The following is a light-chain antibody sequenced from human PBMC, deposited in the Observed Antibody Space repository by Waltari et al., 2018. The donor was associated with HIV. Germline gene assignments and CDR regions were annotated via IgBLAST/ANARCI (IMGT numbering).Light chain of an antibody. CDR3: GTWDTSLGAGV. CDR1: SSKFGNDF. V-gene: IGLV1-51*01. CDR2: DND. J-gene: IGLJ3*02. Sequence: QSVLTQPPSVSAAPGQKVTLSCSGSSSKFGNDFVSWYQHLPGAAPKLLIYDNDKRTSGISDRVSGSKSGTSATLGITGLDTGDEADYDCGTWDTSLGAGVFGGGTKLTVL.